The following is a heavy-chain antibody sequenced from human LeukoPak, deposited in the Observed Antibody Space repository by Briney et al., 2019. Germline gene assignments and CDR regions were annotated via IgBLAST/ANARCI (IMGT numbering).Heavy chain of an antibody. J-gene: IGHJ5*02. CDR2: IYRGGTT. CDR1: GFTVSNNY. V-gene: IGHV3-66*01. D-gene: IGHD3-10*01. CDR3: ARMVRGLMSWFDT. Sequence: GGSLRLSCAASGFTVSNNYMNWVRQAPGKGLEWVSIIYRGGTTYYADSVKGRFTTSRDNSKNTLYLQMNNLRAEDTAVYYCARMVRGLMSWFDTWGQGTLVTVSS.